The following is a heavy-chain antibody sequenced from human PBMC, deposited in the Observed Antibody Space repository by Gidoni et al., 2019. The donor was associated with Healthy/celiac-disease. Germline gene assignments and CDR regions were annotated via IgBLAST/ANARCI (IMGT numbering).Heavy chain of an antibody. V-gene: IGHV1-69*01. CDR1: GCTFSSYA. D-gene: IGHD2-2*01. CDR3: ARDSLYCSSTSCFRVPYGMDV. J-gene: IGHJ6*02. CDR2: IIPIFGTA. Sequence: VQLVQSGAEVMKPGSSVKVSCKASGCTFSSYAISWVRQAPGQGREWLGGIIPIFGTANYAQKFQGRVTRTADESTSTAYMERSSLRSEDTAVYYCARDSLYCSSTSCFRVPYGMDVWGQGTTVTVSS.